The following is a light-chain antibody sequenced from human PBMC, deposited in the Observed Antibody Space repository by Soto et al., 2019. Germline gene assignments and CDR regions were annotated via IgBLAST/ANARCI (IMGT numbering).Light chain of an antibody. CDR1: QSLLQSKGYKY. J-gene: IGKJ4*01. Sequence: DIVMTQSPLSLPVTPGEPASISCRSSQSLLQSKGYKYLDWYLQKPGQSPQLLIYLGSNRASGVADRFSGSGSGTDFTLKISRVEAEDVGVYYCMQVLQTPLTFGGGTKVEIK. CDR2: LGS. V-gene: IGKV2-28*01. CDR3: MQVLQTPLT.